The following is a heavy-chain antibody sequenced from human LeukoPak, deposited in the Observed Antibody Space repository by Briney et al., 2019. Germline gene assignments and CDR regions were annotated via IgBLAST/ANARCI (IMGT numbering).Heavy chain of an antibody. CDR1: GFSFNNYW. CDR2: IDNDGST. D-gene: IGHD6-19*01. CDR3: VGSSGWPCY. Sequence: PGGSLRLSCAASGFSFNNYWMHWVRQAPGKGLEWVSRIDNDGSTRYADSVKGRFTISRDNAKNTLYLQMNSLRADDTAVYYCVGSSGWPCYWGQGSLVTVSS. V-gene: IGHV3-74*01. J-gene: IGHJ4*02.